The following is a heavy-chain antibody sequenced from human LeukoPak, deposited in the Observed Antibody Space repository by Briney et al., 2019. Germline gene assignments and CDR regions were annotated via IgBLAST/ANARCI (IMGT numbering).Heavy chain of an antibody. V-gene: IGHV1-2*02. CDR3: ARTDIVVPAAISFDY. D-gene: IGHD2-2*01. CDR1: GYTFTGYY. Sequence: ASVKVSCKASGYTFTGYYMHWVRQAPRQGLEWMGWINPNSGGTNYAQKFQGRVTMTRDTPISTAYMELSRLRSDDRAVYYWARTDIVVPAAISFDYWGQGTLVTVS. CDR2: INPNSGGT. J-gene: IGHJ4*02.